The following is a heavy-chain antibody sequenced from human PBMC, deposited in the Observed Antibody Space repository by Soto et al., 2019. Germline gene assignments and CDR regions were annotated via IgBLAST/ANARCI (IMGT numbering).Heavy chain of an antibody. J-gene: IGHJ4*02. V-gene: IGHV1-2*02. Sequence: ASVNVSCKSSGYTFSDYYIHWVRQAPGQGLEWMGWINANSGGTTYAQKFQGRVTMTRDTSISTAYMELSRLSSDDTAIYYCARLQIEVAGTNWGQGTLVTVSS. CDR1: GYTFSDYY. CDR3: ARLQIEVAGTN. CDR2: INANSGGT. D-gene: IGHD6-19*01.